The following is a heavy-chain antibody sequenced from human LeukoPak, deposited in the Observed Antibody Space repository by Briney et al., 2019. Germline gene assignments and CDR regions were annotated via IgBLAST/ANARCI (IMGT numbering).Heavy chain of an antibody. V-gene: IGHV1-2*02. CDR1: GSTFIDYY. Sequence: ASVKVSCKASGSTFIDYYIHWVRQAPGEGLEWMGWINPNSGGTNYAQKFQGSVTMTRDTSISTAYMELTRLNSDDTAVYYCAKNMGYGDYWYFDLWGRGTLVTVSS. D-gene: IGHD4-17*01. CDR3: AKNMGYGDYWYFDL. CDR2: INPNSGGT. J-gene: IGHJ2*01.